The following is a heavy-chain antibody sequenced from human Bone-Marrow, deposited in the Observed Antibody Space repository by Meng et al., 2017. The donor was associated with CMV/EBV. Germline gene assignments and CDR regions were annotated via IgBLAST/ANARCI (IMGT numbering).Heavy chain of an antibody. CDR3: ARGKQYYDFWSGYLY. CDR1: GLTFSSYG. V-gene: IGHV3-30*02. J-gene: IGHJ4*02. CDR2: IRYDGSNK. D-gene: IGHD3-3*01. Sequence: GGSLRLSCVASGLTFSSYGMHWVRQAPGKGLEWVAFIRYDGSNKDYVDSVKGRFTISRDNFKNTLYLQMNSLRAEDTAVYYCARGKQYYDFWSGYLYWGQGTLVTVSS.